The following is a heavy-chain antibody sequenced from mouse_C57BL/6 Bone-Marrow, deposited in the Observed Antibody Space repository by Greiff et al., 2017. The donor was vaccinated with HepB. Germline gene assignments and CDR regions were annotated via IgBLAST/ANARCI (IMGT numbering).Heavy chain of an antibody. V-gene: IGHV1-81*01. CDR2: IYPRSGNT. CDR1: GYTFTSYG. Sequence: QVQLQQSGAELARPGASVKLSCKASGYTFTSYGISWVKQRTGQGLEWIGEIYPRSGNTYYNEKFKGKATLTADKSSSTAYMELRSLTSEDSAVYFCAKEEAYYSNYGGFADWGQGTLVTVSA. D-gene: IGHD2-5*01. CDR3: AKEEAYYSNYGGFAD. J-gene: IGHJ3*01.